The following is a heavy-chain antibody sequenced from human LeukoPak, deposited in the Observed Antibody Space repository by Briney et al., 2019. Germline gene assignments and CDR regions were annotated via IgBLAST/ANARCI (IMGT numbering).Heavy chain of an antibody. Sequence: AGGSLRLSCAASGFTVSSNYMTWVRQAPGKGLEWVSVIYSGGSTYYTDSVKGRFTISRDNSKNTLYLQMNNLRAEDTAVYYCATARGVFDIWGQGTMVTVSS. V-gene: IGHV3-66*01. CDR2: IYSGGST. CDR3: ATARGVFDI. J-gene: IGHJ3*02. CDR1: GFTVSSNY. D-gene: IGHD2-15*01.